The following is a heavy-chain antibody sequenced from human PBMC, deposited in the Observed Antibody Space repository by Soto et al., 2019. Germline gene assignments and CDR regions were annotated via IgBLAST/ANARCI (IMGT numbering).Heavy chain of an antibody. CDR2: ISYDGSNK. D-gene: IGHD3-3*01. CDR1: GFTFSSYG. J-gene: IGHJ6*02. CDR3: AKEVGSGYYGGKFYYYYYGMDV. Sequence: GGSLRLSCAASGFTFSSYGMHWVRQAPGKGLEWVAVISYDGSNKYYADSVKGRFTISRDNSKNTLYLQMNSLRAEDTAVYYCAKEVGSGYYGGKFYYYYYGMDVWGQGTTVTVSS. V-gene: IGHV3-30*18.